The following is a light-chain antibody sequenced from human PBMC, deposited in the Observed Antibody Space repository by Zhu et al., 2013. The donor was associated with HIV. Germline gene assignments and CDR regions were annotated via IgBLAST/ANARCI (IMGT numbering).Light chain of an antibody. J-gene: IGKJ1*01. CDR3: QQYDGHSWT. Sequence: DIQMTQSPSTLSASAGDRVTITCRASQSIRSWLAWYQQKPGRAPKLLIQRASSLESGVPSRFSGSGSGTEFTLTISSLQPDDFATYYCQQYDGHSWTFGQGTKMEVK. CDR2: RAS. V-gene: IGKV1-5*03. CDR1: QSIRSW.